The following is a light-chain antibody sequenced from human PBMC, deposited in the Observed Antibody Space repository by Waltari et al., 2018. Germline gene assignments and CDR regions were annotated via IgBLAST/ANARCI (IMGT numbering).Light chain of an antibody. V-gene: IGLV2-8*01. CDR2: DVN. J-gene: IGLJ3*02. Sequence: QSALTQPPSASGSPGQSVTISCTGTSRDIGGSNFVSWYQQRPGKAPRFLIYDVNKRPSVLSDRFAGSKSGNTASLTVSGLQPDDEATYDCSAFAGSNNFGVFGGGTKLTVL. CDR1: SRDIGGSNF. CDR3: SAFAGSNNFGV.